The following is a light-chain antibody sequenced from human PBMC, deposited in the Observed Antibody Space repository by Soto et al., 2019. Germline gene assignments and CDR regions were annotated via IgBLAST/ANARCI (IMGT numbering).Light chain of an antibody. CDR3: QQYGSSPPIT. J-gene: IGKJ5*01. Sequence: EIVFTQSPSTLSLSPGERATLSCRASQSVSSSLAWYQQKPGRSPRLLIYGASSRATGIPDRFSGSGSGTDFTLTISRLEPEDFAVYYCQQYGSSPPITFGQGTRLEIK. CDR1: QSVSSS. CDR2: GAS. V-gene: IGKV3-20*01.